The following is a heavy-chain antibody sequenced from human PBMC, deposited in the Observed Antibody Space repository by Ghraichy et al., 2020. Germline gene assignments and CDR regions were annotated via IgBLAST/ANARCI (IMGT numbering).Heavy chain of an antibody. CDR2: IYYSGST. CDR1: GGSISSYY. V-gene: IGHV4-59*01. Sequence: SETLSLTCTVSGGSISSYYWSWIRQPPGKGLEWIGYIYYSGSTNYNPSLKSRVTISVDTSKNQFSLKLSSVTAADTDVYYCARGPITMVRGVIITAYFDYWGQGTLVTVSS. J-gene: IGHJ4*02. CDR3: ARGPITMVRGVIITAYFDY. D-gene: IGHD3-10*01.